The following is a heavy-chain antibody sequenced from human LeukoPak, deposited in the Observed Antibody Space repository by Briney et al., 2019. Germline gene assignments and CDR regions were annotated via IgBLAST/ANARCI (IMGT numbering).Heavy chain of an antibody. D-gene: IGHD5-12*01. Sequence: ASVKVSCKASGYTFSSYYVHWVRQAPGQGLEWMGMIIPSDGFTSYAQKFQGRVTMTRDMSTSTVYMELSSLRSDDTAVYYCARGRRRRGYDLCMDVWGKGTTVTISS. CDR2: IIPSDGFT. V-gene: IGHV1-46*01. J-gene: IGHJ6*03. CDR3: ARGRRRRGYDLCMDV. CDR1: GYTFSSYY.